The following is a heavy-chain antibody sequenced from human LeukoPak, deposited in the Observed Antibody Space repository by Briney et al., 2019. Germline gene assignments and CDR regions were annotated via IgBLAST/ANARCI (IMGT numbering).Heavy chain of an antibody. Sequence: SETLSLTCTVSGGSISSYYWSWIRQPPGKGLEWIGYIYYSGSTNYNPSLKSRVTISVDTSKNQFSLKLSSVTAADTAMYYCARGSYYYDSSDYFNYWGQGTLVTVSS. V-gene: IGHV4-59*01. CDR3: ARGSYYYDSSDYFNY. J-gene: IGHJ4*02. CDR2: IYYSGST. CDR1: GGSISSYY. D-gene: IGHD3-22*01.